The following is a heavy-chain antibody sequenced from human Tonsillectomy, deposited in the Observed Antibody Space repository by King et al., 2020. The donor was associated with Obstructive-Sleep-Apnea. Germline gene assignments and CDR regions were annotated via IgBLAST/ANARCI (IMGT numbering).Heavy chain of an antibody. Sequence: VQLVESGGGLVQPGGSLRLSCAASGFTVSSNYMSWVRQAPGKGLEWVSGSYSGGSTYYADSVKGRFTISRDNSKNTLYLQMNSLRAEDTAVYYCSRAPAPYYYDSSGNPEMDVRGQGTTVTVSS. D-gene: IGHD3-22*01. CDR2: SYSGGST. V-gene: IGHV3-66*01. CDR1: GFTVSSNY. J-gene: IGHJ6*02. CDR3: SRAPAPYYYDSSGNPEMDV.